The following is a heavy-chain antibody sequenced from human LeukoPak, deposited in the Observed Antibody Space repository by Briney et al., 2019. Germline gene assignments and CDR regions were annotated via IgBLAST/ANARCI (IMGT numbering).Heavy chain of an antibody. CDR1: GFTFSNYG. CDR3: AKEITIFGVVNLIDY. CDR2: IRYDGSNK. D-gene: IGHD3-3*01. J-gene: IGHJ4*02. Sequence: GGSLRLSCAASGFTFSNYGIHWVRQAPGKGLEWVAFIRYDGSNKYYADSVKGRFTISRDNSKNTLYLQMNSLRPEDTAVYYCAKEITIFGVVNLIDYWGQGTLVTVSS. V-gene: IGHV3-30*02.